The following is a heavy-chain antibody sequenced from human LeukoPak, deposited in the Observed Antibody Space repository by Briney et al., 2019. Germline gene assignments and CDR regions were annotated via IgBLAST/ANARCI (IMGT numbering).Heavy chain of an antibody. Sequence: PGRSLRLSCAASGFTFSSYWMHWVRQAPGKGLVWVSRIHSDGSITSYADSVKGRFTVSRDNAKNTLYLQMNSLRADDTAVYYCARDRTTVTVFDYWGQGTLVTVSS. CDR1: GFTFSSYW. D-gene: IGHD4-17*01. V-gene: IGHV3-74*01. J-gene: IGHJ4*02. CDR2: IHSDGSIT. CDR3: ARDRTTVTVFDY.